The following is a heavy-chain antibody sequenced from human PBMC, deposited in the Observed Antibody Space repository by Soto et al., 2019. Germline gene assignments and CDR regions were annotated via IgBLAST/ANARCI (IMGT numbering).Heavy chain of an antibody. V-gene: IGHV4-34*01. CDR1: GGSFSGYY. CDR3: ARDEGGFLEWLSLFDY. J-gene: IGHJ4*02. D-gene: IGHD3-3*01. Sequence: SETLSLTCAVYGGSFSGYYWSWIRQPPGKGLEWIGEINHSGSTNYNPSLKSRVTISVDTSKNQFSLKLSSVTAADTAVYYCARDEGGFLEWLSLFDYWGQGTLVTVSS. CDR2: INHSGST.